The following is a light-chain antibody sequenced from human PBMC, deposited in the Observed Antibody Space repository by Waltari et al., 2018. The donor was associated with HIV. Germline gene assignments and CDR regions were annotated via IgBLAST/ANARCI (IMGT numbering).Light chain of an antibody. V-gene: IGLV2-23*02. CDR1: SSDVGSYNV. Sequence: QSALTQPASVSGSPGQSITISCTGTSSDVGSYNVVSWYQQHPGNAPKLMIYEVSKRPSVVSNRFSGSKAGNTASLTISGLQAEDEADYHCCSYAGSSTYVVFGGGTKLTVL. CDR3: CSYAGSSTYVV. J-gene: IGLJ2*01. CDR2: EVS.